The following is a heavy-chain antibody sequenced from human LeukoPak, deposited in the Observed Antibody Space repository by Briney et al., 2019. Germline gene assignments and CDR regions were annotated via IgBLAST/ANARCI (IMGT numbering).Heavy chain of an antibody. V-gene: IGHV4-59*08. CDR3: ARANAHQYYDTPGYYAFEI. CDR1: GGSISTYY. D-gene: IGHD3-22*01. J-gene: IGHJ3*02. CDR2: IYYSGNT. Sequence: SEPLSLSCSVSGGSISTYYWNWLRLPAGKGVEWVGYIYYSGNTNYNPSLQSRVAISLDTPNIQFSLKLNYLTASDTPVYFCARANAHQYYDTPGYYAFEIWGQGTMVTVSS.